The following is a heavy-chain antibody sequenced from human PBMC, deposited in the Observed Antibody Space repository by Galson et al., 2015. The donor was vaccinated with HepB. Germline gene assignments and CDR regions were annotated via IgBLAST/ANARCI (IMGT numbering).Heavy chain of an antibody. CDR1: GYIFTSYG. J-gene: IGHJ4*02. CDR3: ARTYRDRSGYSPY. D-gene: IGHD3-22*01. Sequence: SVTVSCKASGYIFTSYGINWVRQAPGQGPEWMGWVSGYNGNTKYAQKFQDRVSMTTDTSTSTAYMDLRSLRSDDTAVYFCARTYRDRSGYSPYWGQGTLVTVSS. CDR2: VSGYNGNT. V-gene: IGHV1-18*04.